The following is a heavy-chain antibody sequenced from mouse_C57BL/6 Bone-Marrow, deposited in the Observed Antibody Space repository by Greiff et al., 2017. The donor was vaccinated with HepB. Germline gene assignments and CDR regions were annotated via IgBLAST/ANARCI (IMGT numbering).Heavy chain of an antibody. CDR3: ARGCGNYGAY. D-gene: IGHD2-1*01. CDR1: GFTFSSYA. CDR2: ISDGGSYT. Sequence: EVQVVESGGGLVKPGGSLKLSCAASGFTFSSYAMSWVRQTPEKRLEWVATISDGGSYTYYPDNVKGRFTISRDNAKNNLYLQMSHLKSEDTAMYYCARGCGNYGAYWGQGTLVTVSA. V-gene: IGHV5-4*01. J-gene: IGHJ3*01.